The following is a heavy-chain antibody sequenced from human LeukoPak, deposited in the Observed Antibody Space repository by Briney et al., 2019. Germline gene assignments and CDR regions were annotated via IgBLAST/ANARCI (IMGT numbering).Heavy chain of an antibody. J-gene: IGHJ5*02. D-gene: IGHD4-17*01. CDR1: GFTVGSSRR. Sequence: GGSLRLSCAASGFTVGSSRRMSWVRQAPGKGLEWVSAISGSGGSTYYADSVKGRFTISRDNSKNTLYLQMNSLRAEDTAVYYCAKDVYGDYGFVDPWGQGTLVTVSS. V-gene: IGHV3-23*01. CDR3: AKDVYGDYGFVDP. CDR2: ISGSGGST.